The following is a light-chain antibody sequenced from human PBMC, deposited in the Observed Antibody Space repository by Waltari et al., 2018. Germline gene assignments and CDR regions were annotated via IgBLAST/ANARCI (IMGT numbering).Light chain of an antibody. J-gene: IGKJ1*01. CDR3: QQFYSTPPT. CDR1: QTVLYSSNNKNY. Sequence: DIVMTQSPDSLAVSLGERATLHCTSSQTVLYSSNNKNYLVGYQQRPGQPPKLLISWASTWESGVPDRFSGSGSGTDFTLTISSLQAEDVAVYYCQQFYSTPPTFGQGTKVGIK. CDR2: WAS. V-gene: IGKV4-1*01.